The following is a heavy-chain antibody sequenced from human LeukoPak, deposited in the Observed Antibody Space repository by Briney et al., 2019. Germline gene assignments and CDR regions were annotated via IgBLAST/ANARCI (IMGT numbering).Heavy chain of an antibody. CDR1: GFTFSYYS. V-gene: IGHV3-48*01. Sequence: PGGSLRLSCAASGFTFSYYSMNWVRQAPGEGLEWVSFISSSISTIYYADSVKGRFTISRDNAKNSLYLQMNSLRAEDTAVYYCARDSQQLGSYYYYYMDVWGKGTTVTVSS. J-gene: IGHJ6*03. CDR3: ARDSQQLGSYYYYYMDV. CDR2: ISSSISTI. D-gene: IGHD6-13*01.